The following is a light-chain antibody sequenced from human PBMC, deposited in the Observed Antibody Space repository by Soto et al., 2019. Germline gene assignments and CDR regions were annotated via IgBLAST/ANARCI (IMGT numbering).Light chain of an antibody. J-gene: IGKJ1*01. CDR3: QQYNNWT. CDR2: GAS. Sequence: EIVLTQSPATLSLSPGERATLSCRASQSVGSSLAWYQQKPGQAPRLLIYGASTRATGIPARFSGSGSGTEFTLTISSLQSEDFAVYYCQQYNNWTFGQGTKVDIK. CDR1: QSVGSS. V-gene: IGKV3-15*01.